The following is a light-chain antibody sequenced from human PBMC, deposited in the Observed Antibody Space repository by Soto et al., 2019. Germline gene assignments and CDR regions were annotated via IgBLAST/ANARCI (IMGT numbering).Light chain of an antibody. CDR3: QQFDGSLLT. V-gene: IGKV3-20*01. Sequence: VLTQSPGTLSLSPGERATLSCRASQSVSSSYLAWYQQRPGQAPRLLIYGTSSRATGIPDRFSGSGSGPDFTLTISRLEPEDLAVYFCQQFDGSLLTFGGGTKVEIK. CDR1: QSVSSSY. J-gene: IGKJ4*01. CDR2: GTS.